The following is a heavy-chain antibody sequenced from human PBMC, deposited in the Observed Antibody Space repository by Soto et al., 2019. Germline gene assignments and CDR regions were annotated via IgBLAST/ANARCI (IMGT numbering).Heavy chain of an antibody. CDR1: GFTFTSYA. Sequence: QVHLVQSGAEVKKTGASVKVSCKASGFTFTSYAITWVRQAPGQGIEWMGWISAYNGNTKYAQNLQGRVTMTTDSSTSTAYLELGSLTSDDTAVYFCARNFTGWPPDGLDSWAQGTLVTVSA. V-gene: IGHV1-18*01. CDR3: ARNFTGWPPDGLDS. D-gene: IGHD3-16*01. J-gene: IGHJ4*02. CDR2: ISAYNGNT.